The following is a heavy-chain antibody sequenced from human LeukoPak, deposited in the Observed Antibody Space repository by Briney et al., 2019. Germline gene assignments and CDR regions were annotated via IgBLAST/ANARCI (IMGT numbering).Heavy chain of an antibody. D-gene: IGHD1-26*01. CDR3: AKEFFGGSYYVVDY. V-gene: IGHV3-23*01. CDR2: ISGSGGST. CDR1: SFTVSIES. J-gene: IGHJ4*02. Sequence: GGSLSLSWAAASFTVSIESISWVRQAPGKWLEWVSSISGSGGSTYYADSVEGRFTISRDNSKNTLYLQMNSLRAEDTAVYYCAKEFFGGSYYVVDYWGQGTLVTVSS.